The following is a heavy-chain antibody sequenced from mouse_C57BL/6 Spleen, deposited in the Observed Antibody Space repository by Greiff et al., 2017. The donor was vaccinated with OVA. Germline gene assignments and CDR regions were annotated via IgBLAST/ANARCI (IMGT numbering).Heavy chain of an antibody. CDR2: IYPGSGNT. CDR1: GYSFTSYY. D-gene: IGHD3-2*02. CDR3: ARDSSAWFAY. J-gene: IGHJ3*01. Sequence: QVQLKQSGPELVKPGASVKISCKASGYSFTSYYIHWVKQRPGQGLEWIGWIYPGSGNTKYNEKFKGKATLTADTSSSTAYMQLSSLTSEDSAVYYCARDSSAWFAYWGQGTLVTVSA. V-gene: IGHV1-66*01.